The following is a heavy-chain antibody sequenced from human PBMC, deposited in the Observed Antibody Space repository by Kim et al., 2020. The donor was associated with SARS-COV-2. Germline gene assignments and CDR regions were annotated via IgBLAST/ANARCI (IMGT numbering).Heavy chain of an antibody. D-gene: IGHD5-12*01. CDR1: GGTFSSYA. Sequence: SVKVSCKASGGTFSSYAISWVRQAPGQGLEWMGGIIPIFGTANYAQKFQGRVTITADESTSTAYMELSSLRSEDTAVYYCASRKRWLQTSYYFDYWGQGTLVTVSS. CDR2: IIPIFGTA. J-gene: IGHJ4*02. V-gene: IGHV1-69*13. CDR3: ASRKRWLQTSYYFDY.